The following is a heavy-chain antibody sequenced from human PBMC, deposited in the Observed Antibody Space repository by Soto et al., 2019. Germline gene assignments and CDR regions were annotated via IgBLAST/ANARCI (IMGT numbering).Heavy chain of an antibody. V-gene: IGHV3-20*04. CDR1: GFGFDEYG. Sequence: EVYLVESGGGVVRPGGSLRLSCAASGFGFDEYGMSWVRQGPGKGLEWVSGINRHGDSTGYADSVKGRFTISRENAKNFLYLQMSGLRAEDTAFYYWARDHRWGYEYGDYGDSLGQGTLVTVSS. J-gene: IGHJ4*02. D-gene: IGHD4-17*01. CDR3: ARDHRWGYEYGDYGDS. CDR2: INRHGDST.